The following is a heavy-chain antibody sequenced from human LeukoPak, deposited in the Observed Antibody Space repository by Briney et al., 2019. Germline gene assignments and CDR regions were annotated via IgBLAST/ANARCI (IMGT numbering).Heavy chain of an antibody. V-gene: IGHV3-23*01. D-gene: IGHD4/OR15-4a*01. CDR3: ANEEVPNDY. CDR2: ISISGDIT. J-gene: IGHJ4*02. CDR1: GFTFSSHA. Sequence: GGSLRLSCAVSGFTFSSHAMTWVRQAPRKGLAWVSGISISGDITYYADSVQGRFIIFRDNSKNTVYLQMNSLRVEDTAVYYCANEEVPNDYWGQGTLVTVSS.